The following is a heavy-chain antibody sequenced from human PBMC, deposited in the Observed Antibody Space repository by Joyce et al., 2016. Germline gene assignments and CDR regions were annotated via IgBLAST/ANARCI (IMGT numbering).Heavy chain of an antibody. V-gene: IGHV3-74*01. D-gene: IGHD6-6*01. CDR2: INTDGRST. CDR3: VRGISAHPGGPNWFDP. J-gene: IGHJ5*02. CDR1: GFSFSGYW. Sequence: EVQLVESGGGLVQPGGSLRLSCAASGFSFSGYWIHGVRQAPGKGLVWVSRINTDGRSTRFADSVKGRFTISRDNAKNTLDLQMNSLRAEDTAVYYCVRGISAHPGGPNWFDPWGQGTLVTVSS.